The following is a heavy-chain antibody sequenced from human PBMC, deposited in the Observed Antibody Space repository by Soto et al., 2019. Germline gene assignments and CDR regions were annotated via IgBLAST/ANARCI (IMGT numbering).Heavy chain of an antibody. CDR2: TIPIIGTT. Sequence: QVQLVQSGAEVKKPGSSVKVFCKASGDTLSTHGISWVRQAPGQGLEWMGGTIPIIGTTDYAEKFQGRVTITADESTTTYYMELSSLRPDDTAVYYCAAGDSSDTGDHWGQGTLVTVSS. J-gene: IGHJ4*02. D-gene: IGHD5-18*01. CDR1: GDTLSTHG. V-gene: IGHV1-69*01. CDR3: AAGDSSDTGDH.